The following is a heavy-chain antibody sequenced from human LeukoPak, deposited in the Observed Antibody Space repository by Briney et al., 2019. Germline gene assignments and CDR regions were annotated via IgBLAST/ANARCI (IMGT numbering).Heavy chain of an antibody. J-gene: IGHJ5*02. Sequence: ASVKLSCKASGYTFTSYDINWVRQATGQGLEWMGWMNPNSGNTGYAQKFQGRVTMTRNTSISTAYMELSSLRSEDTAVYYCATLGIRSYNWFDPWGQGTLVTVSS. CDR2: MNPNSGNT. D-gene: IGHD7-27*01. CDR3: ATLGIRSYNWFDP. V-gene: IGHV1-8*01. CDR1: GYTFTSYD.